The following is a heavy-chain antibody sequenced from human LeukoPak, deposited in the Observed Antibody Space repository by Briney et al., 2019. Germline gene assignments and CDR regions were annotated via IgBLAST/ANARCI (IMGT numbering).Heavy chain of an antibody. Sequence: PSETLSLTCAVYGGSFSGYYWNWIRQPPGKGLEWIGEINHSGSTNYNPSLKSRVTISVDTSKNQFSLKLSSVTAADTAVYYCAREGWGYYFDFWGQGTLVTVSS. CDR3: AREGWGYYFDF. CDR2: INHSGST. V-gene: IGHV4-34*01. CDR1: GGSFSGYY. D-gene: IGHD7-27*01. J-gene: IGHJ4*02.